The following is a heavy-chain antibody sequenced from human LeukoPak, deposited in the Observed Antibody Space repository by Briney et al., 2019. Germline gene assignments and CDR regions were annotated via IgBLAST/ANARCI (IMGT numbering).Heavy chain of an antibody. Sequence: ASVKVSCKASGYTFTSYGISWVRQAPGQGLEWMGIINPSGGSTSYAQKFQGRVTMTRDTSTSTVYMELSSLRSEDTAVYYCARGRYYYDSSGYYYEDYWGQGTLVTVSS. CDR1: GYTFTSYG. CDR3: ARGRYYYDSSGYYYEDY. J-gene: IGHJ4*02. CDR2: INPSGGST. V-gene: IGHV1-46*01. D-gene: IGHD3-22*01.